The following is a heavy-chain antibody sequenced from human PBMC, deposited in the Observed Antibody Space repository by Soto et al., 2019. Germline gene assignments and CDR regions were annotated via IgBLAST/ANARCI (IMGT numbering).Heavy chain of an antibody. Sequence: SETLSLTCTVSGGSISSSSYYWGWIRQHPRKGLEWIGSIYYSGSTYYNPSLKSRVTISVDTSKNQFFLKLGSVTAADKAVYYCARPASGKQKKFDSWGQGTRVTVSS. J-gene: IGHJ4*02. D-gene: IGHD2-15*01. V-gene: IGHV4-39*01. CDR1: GGSISSSSYY. CDR2: IYYSGST. CDR3: ARPASGKQKKFDS.